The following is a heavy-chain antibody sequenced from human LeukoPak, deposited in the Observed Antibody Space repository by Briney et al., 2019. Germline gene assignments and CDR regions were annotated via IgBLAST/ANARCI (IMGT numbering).Heavy chain of an antibody. CDR2: ISSSTSYI. D-gene: IGHD3-10*01. CDR3: ARDGRIIMLRGDHFDY. CDR1: GFTFSSYS. J-gene: IGHJ4*02. Sequence: GGSLRLSCAASGFTFSSYSMNWVRQAPGKGLEWVSSISSSTSYIYYGDSVKGRFTISRDNAKNSLYLQMNSLRAEDTAVYYCARDGRIIMLRGDHFDYWGQGTLVTVSS. V-gene: IGHV3-21*01.